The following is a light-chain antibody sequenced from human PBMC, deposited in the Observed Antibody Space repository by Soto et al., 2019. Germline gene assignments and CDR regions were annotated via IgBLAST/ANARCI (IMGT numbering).Light chain of an antibody. J-gene: IGLJ1*01. CDR3: SSYTSTMTNV. Sequence: QSALTQPASVSGSPGQSITISCTGTSSDVGGFNSVSWYQLRPGTAPKLILYDVVDRPSGVSYRFSGSKSGNTASLTISGLQAAAEADYFCSSYTSTMTNVFGSGPKVPVL. CDR2: DVV. CDR1: SSDVGGFNS. V-gene: IGLV2-14*03.